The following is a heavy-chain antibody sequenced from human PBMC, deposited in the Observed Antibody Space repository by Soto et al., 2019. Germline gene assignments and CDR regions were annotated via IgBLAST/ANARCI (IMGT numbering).Heavy chain of an antibody. Sequence: WASVKVSCKASGYTFTSYYMHWVRQAPGQGLEWMGIINPSGGSTSYAQKFQGRVTMTRDTSTSTVYMELSSLRSEDTAVYYCASHSGSSPEGRYYYGMDVWGQGTTVTVSS. D-gene: IGHD1-26*01. V-gene: IGHV1-46*01. CDR3: ASHSGSSPEGRYYYGMDV. J-gene: IGHJ6*02. CDR1: GYTFTSYY. CDR2: INPSGGST.